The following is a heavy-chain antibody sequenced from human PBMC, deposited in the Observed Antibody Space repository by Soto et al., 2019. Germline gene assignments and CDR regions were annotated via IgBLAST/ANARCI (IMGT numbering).Heavy chain of an antibody. J-gene: IGHJ6*03. CDR1: GFTLSGYA. D-gene: IGHD6-6*01. CDR3: SRRARPDFYYMDV. Sequence: EVQLAESGGGLAQPGGSLRLSCAASGFTLSGYAMDWVRQAPGKGREYVSGISSNGVGTYYANSVQGRFTISRDNSKNTVYLQMGSLIPEDMAVYYCSRRARPDFYYMDVWGKGTTGIVS. CDR2: ISSNGVGT. V-gene: IGHV3-64*01.